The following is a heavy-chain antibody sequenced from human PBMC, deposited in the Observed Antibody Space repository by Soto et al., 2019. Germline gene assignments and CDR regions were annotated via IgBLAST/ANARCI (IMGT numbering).Heavy chain of an antibody. J-gene: IGHJ4*02. CDR2: ISSSSSYI. CDR3: ARDLRSGWNKYYFDY. V-gene: IGHV3-21*01. D-gene: IGHD6-19*01. CDR1: GFTFSSYI. Sequence: PGGSLRLSCGASGFTFSSYIMNWVRQAPGKGLEWVSSISSSSSYIYYADSVNGRFTISRDNAKNSLYLQMNSLRAEDTAVYYCARDLRSGWNKYYFDYWGQGTLVTVSS.